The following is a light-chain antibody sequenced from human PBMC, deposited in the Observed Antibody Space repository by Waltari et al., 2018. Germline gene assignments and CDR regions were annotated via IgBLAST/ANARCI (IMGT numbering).Light chain of an antibody. CDR1: GSNIGAGYD. V-gene: IGLV1-40*01. CDR2: GVN. Sequence: QSVLTPPPSVSGAPGPRVTISCSGSGSNIGAGYDVHWYRQLPGKAPTLLIYGVNTRPPGVSDRFSGSQFDTSASLAIAGLQADDEADYYCQSYDTTLSVVFGGGTKLTVL. CDR3: QSYDTTLSVV. J-gene: IGLJ2*01.